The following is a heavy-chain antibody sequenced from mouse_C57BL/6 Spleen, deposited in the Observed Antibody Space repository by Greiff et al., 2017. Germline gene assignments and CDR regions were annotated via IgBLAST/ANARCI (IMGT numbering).Heavy chain of an antibody. J-gene: IGHJ2*01. CDR3: ASGDRGYFDY. D-gene: IGHD3-1*01. CDR2: IDPEDGET. Sequence: VQLQQSGAELVKPGASVKLSCTASGFNIKDYYMHWVKQRTEQGLEWIGRIDPEDGETKYAPKFPGKATITADTSSNTAYLQLSSLTSEDTAVYYCASGDRGYFDYWGQGTTLTVSS. V-gene: IGHV14-2*01. CDR1: GFNIKDYY.